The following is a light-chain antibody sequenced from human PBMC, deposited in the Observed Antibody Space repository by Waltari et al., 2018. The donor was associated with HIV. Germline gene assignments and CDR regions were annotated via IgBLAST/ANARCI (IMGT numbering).Light chain of an antibody. CDR2: DVT. Sequence: QSALTQPPSAPGSPGQPVTISCTRTSSDVGSFKYVSWYQQHPGKAPKLMIYDVTKWPSGVPDRFSGSKSGNTASLTVSGLQAEDEADYYCSSYGGGNTVLFGGGTRLTVL. J-gene: IGLJ3*02. CDR1: SSDVGSFKY. CDR3: SSYGGGNTVL. V-gene: IGLV2-8*01.